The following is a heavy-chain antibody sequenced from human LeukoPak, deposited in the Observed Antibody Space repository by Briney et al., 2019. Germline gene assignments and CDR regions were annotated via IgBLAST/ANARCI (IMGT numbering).Heavy chain of an antibody. D-gene: IGHD1-26*01. Sequence: SETLSLTCTVSGGSISSYYWSWIRQPPGKGLEWIGYIYYSGSTNYNPSLKSRVTISVDTSKNQFSLKLSSVIAADTAVYYCARDGGSYGGPDYWGQGTLVTVSS. CDR2: IYYSGST. J-gene: IGHJ4*02. V-gene: IGHV4-59*01. CDR1: GGSISSYY. CDR3: ARDGGSYGGPDY.